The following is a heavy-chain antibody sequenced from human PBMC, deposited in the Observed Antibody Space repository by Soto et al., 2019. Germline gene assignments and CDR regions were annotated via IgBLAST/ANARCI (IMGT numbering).Heavy chain of an antibody. CDR2: ISPFNGNT. V-gene: IGHV1-18*01. CDR3: ARDQSFDRTYYYGIDV. J-gene: IGHJ6*02. CDR1: GYPFTHYG. Sequence: QVQLVQSGAEVKMPGASVRVSCKSSGYPFTHYGITWIRQAPGQGLEWMGWISPFNGNTNYGQTVTGRVTLTTETSTSKVYMELRSLRSDDTAVYYCARDQSFDRTYYYGIDVWGQGTTVTVSS.